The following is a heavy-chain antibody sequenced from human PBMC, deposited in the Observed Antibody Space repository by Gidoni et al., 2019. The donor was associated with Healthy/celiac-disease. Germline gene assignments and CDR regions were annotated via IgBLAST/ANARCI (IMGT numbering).Heavy chain of an antibody. V-gene: IGHV4-39*07. Sequence: QLQLQESGPGLVKPSETLSPTCTVSGGSISSSSYYWGWIRQPPGKGLELIGSIYYSGSTYYNPSLKSRVTISVDASKNKFSLKLSSVTAADTAVYYCARGGIVVVTAMINWFDPWGQGTLVTVSS. D-gene: IGHD2-21*02. J-gene: IGHJ5*02. CDR1: GGSISSSSYY. CDR3: ARGGIVVVTAMINWFDP. CDR2: IYYSGST.